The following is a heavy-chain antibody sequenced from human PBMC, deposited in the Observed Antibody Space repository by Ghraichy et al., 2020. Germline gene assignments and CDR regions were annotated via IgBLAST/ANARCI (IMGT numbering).Heavy chain of an antibody. CDR2: ISFDGTSY. V-gene: IGHV3-30*18. J-gene: IGHJ5*02. Sequence: ISFDGTSYYYADSVKGRFTISRDNSQNTLYLQMNSLRPDDMAMYYCAKAARGYNWKIREFFDPW. D-gene: IGHD1-20*01. CDR3: AKAARGYNWKIREFFDP.